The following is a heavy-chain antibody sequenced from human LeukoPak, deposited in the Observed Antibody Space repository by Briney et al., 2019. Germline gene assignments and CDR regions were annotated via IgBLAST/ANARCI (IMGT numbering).Heavy chain of an antibody. D-gene: IGHD3-9*01. Sequence: GGSLRLSCAASGFTFSSYAVNWVRQAPGKGLEWVAGISSGGRTFHAESVKGRFTISRDKSKDTLYLQMNSLRAEDTAVYYCAKDATASPYFHWFDNWGQGTQVIVSS. V-gene: IGHV3-23*01. J-gene: IGHJ4*02. CDR2: ISSGGRT. CDR3: AKDATASPYFHWFDN. CDR1: GFTFSSYA.